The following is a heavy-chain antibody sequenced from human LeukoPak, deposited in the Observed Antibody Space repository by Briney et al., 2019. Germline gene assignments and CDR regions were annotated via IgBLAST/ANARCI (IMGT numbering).Heavy chain of an antibody. CDR3: ARTRYYYNSRSYGAPYYFDC. Sequence: PSETLSLTCTVSGGSISSYYWSWIRQPPGKGLEWIGYIYYSGSTNYNPSLKSRVTISVDTSKNQFSLKLSSVTAADTAVYYCARTRYYYNSRSYGAPYYFDCWGQGTLVTVSS. V-gene: IGHV4-59*01. CDR2: IYYSGST. J-gene: IGHJ4*02. D-gene: IGHD3-10*01. CDR1: GGSISSYY.